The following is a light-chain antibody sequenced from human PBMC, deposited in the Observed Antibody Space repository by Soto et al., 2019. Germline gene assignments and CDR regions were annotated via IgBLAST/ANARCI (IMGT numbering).Light chain of an antibody. CDR1: SSDVGSYNL. J-gene: IGLJ2*01. Sequence: QSALTQPASVSGSPGQSITISCTGTSSDVGSYNLVSWYQQLPGKAPILIIYEVNGRPSGISNRFSGSNSGNTASLTISGLQGEDEADYCCCSYAGSSIFVFGGGTKLTVL. CDR2: EVN. CDR3: CSYAGSSIFV. V-gene: IGLV2-23*02.